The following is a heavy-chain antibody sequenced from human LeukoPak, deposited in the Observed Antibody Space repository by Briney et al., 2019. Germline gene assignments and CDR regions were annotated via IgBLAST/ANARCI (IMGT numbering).Heavy chain of an antibody. V-gene: IGHV4-4*07. CDR1: GGSISIYY. CDR2: VPSSGST. CDR3: AREAVHYGSGSLDY. D-gene: IGHD3-10*01. J-gene: IGHJ4*02. Sequence: SETLSLTCTVSGGSISIYYWTWIRQPAGKGLEWIGRVPSSGSTNYSPSLTSRVVMSLDTPKNQFSLELSSVTAADTAVYYCAREAVHYGSGSLDYWGQGTLVTVSS.